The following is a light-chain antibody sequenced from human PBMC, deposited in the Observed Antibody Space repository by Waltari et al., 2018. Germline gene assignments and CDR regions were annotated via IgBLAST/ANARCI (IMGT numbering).Light chain of an antibody. CDR2: DVS. V-gene: IGLV2-11*01. CDR3: CSYAGSYIV. CDR1: SSAVGGYTY. J-gene: IGLJ1*01. Sequence: QSALTQPRSVSGSPGQSVAIPCTGTSSAVGGYTYVSWYQQHPGKVPQVVIYDVSKRPSGVPDRFSGSKSGNTASLTISGLQADDEADYYCCSYAGSYIVFGAGTKVTVL.